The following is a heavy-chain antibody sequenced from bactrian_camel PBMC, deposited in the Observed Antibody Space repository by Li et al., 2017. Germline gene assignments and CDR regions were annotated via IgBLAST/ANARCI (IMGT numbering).Heavy chain of an antibody. CDR2: IGIDGTT. CDR1: EYTYNSYC. V-gene: IGHV3S63*01. J-gene: IGHJ6*01. CDR3: AAEGLIRQGECYNAGLRELDFSY. Sequence: QVQLVESGGGSVQAGGSLTLSCVATEYTYNSYCMAWFRQSPHTSWLERERVARIGIDGTTTYADSVKGRFTISIDSAKNTLYLQMNQLTTEDSGQYVCAAEGLIRQGECYNAGLRELDFSYWGQGTQVTVS. D-gene: IGHD5*01.